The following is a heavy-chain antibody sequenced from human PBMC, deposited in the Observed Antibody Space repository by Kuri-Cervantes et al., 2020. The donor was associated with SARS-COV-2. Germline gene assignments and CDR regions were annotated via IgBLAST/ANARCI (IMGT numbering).Heavy chain of an antibody. D-gene: IGHD2-2*01. J-gene: IGHJ4*02. V-gene: IGHV3-11*04. CDR3: ASGWGLVVPAAMVEY. CDR1: GFTFSDYY. Sequence: GESLKISCAASGFTFSDYYMSWIRQAPGKGLEWVSYISSSGSTIYYAGSVKGRFTISRDNAKNSLYLQMNSLRAEDTAVYYCASGWGLVVPAAMVEYWGQGTLVTVSS. CDR2: ISSSGSTI.